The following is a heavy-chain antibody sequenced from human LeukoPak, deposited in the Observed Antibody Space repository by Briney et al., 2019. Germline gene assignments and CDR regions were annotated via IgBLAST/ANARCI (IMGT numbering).Heavy chain of an antibody. Sequence: GGSLRLSCAASGFTFSSYSMNWVRQAPGKGLEWVSSISSTSSYIYYADSVQGRFTISRDNAKNSLYLQMNSLRAEDTAVYYCARGGYTGYDFAFDDWGQGTLVTVSS. D-gene: IGHD5-12*01. J-gene: IGHJ4*02. V-gene: IGHV3-21*01. CDR3: ARGGYTGYDFAFDD. CDR1: GFTFSSYS. CDR2: ISSTSSYI.